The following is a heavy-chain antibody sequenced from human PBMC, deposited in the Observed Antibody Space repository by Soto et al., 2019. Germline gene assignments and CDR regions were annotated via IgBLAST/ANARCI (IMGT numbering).Heavy chain of an antibody. CDR2: INAGNGST. J-gene: IGHJ4*02. CDR1: GYTFTSYA. V-gene: IGHV1-3*01. CDR3: ARGNYDILTGPYYFNY. Sequence: ASVKVSCKASGYTFTSYAMHWVRQAPGQRLEWMGWINAGNGSTKYSQKFQGRVTITRDTSASTAYMELSSLRSEDTAVYYCARGNYDILTGPYYFNYWGQGTLVTVSS. D-gene: IGHD3-9*01.